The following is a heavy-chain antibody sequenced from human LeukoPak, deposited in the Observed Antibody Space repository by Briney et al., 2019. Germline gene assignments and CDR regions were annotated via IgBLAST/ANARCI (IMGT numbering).Heavy chain of an antibody. Sequence: PSETLSLTCTVSGGSVNSGSYYWSWIRQPPGKGLEWIGYIYYSGSTNYNPSLKSRVTISVDTSKNQFSLKLSSVTAADTAVYYCAGELPSSPVDYWGQGTLVTVSS. J-gene: IGHJ4*02. CDR3: AGELPSSPVDY. CDR2: IYYSGST. CDR1: GGSVNSGSYY. V-gene: IGHV4-61*01. D-gene: IGHD2-21*01.